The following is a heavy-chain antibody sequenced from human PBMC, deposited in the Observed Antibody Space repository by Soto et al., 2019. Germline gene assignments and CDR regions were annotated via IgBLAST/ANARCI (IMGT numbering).Heavy chain of an antibody. V-gene: IGHV2-70*11. CDR1: GFSLTTSRMC. D-gene: IGHD6-6*01. CDR3: SRIQIPSSTDY. J-gene: IGHJ4*02. CDR2: IDWDDRK. Sequence: SGPTLVNPTQTLTLTCTFSGFSLTTSRMCVTWIRQPPGKALEWLARIDWDDRKYYTTSLKTRLTISKDTTKNQVVLTMTNMDPVDTATYYSSRIQIPSSTDYLGQGALVTVPQ.